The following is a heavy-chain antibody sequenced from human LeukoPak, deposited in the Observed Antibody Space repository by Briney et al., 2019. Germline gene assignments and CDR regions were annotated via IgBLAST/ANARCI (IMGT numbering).Heavy chain of an antibody. Sequence: GASVKVSCKASGYTFTSYGISWVRQAPGQGLEWMGWISAYNGNTNYAQKLQGRITMTTDTSTSTAYMELRSLRSDDTAVYYCASGGIRDGYNSNAFDIWGQGTMVTVSS. CDR2: ISAYNGNT. V-gene: IGHV1-18*01. CDR1: GYTFTSYG. CDR3: ASGGIRDGYNSNAFDI. J-gene: IGHJ3*02. D-gene: IGHD5-24*01.